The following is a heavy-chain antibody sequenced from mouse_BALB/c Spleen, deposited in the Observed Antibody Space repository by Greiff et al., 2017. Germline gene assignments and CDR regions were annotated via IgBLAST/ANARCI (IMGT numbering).Heavy chain of an antibody. CDR2: INPSSGYT. CDR1: GYTFTSYT. Sequence: QVQLKQSGAELARPGASVKMSCKASGYTFTSYTMHWVKQRPGQGLEWIGYINPSSGYTNYNQKFKDKATLTADKSSSTAYMQLSSLTSEDSAVYYCARWLLRAMDYWGQGTSVTVSS. CDR3: ARWLLRAMDY. D-gene: IGHD2-3*01. J-gene: IGHJ4*01. V-gene: IGHV1-4*01.